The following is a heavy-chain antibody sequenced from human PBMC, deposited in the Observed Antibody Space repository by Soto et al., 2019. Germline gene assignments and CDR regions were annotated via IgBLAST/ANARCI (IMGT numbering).Heavy chain of an antibody. Sequence: QVQLVESGGGVVQPGRSLRLSCAAAGFTFSSYGMHWVRQAPGTGLEWVAVMSYDGSKDYADTVEGRFTISRDNSKNTRYLQINSLRPEDTAVYYCAKDFTPWFGDYFYYYYGMDVWGQGTTVTVSS. CDR1: GFTFSSYG. CDR2: MSYDGSK. D-gene: IGHD4-17*01. V-gene: IGHV3-30*18. J-gene: IGHJ6*02. CDR3: AKDFTPWFGDYFYYYYGMDV.